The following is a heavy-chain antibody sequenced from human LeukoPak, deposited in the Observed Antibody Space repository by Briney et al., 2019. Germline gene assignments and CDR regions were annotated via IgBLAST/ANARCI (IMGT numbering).Heavy chain of an antibody. CDR3: VKASVAVGGRYYFDY. CDR1: GFDFRSHT. CDR2: ISGSGGGT. J-gene: IGHJ4*02. V-gene: IGHV3-23*01. D-gene: IGHD2-21*01. Sequence: QTGGSLRLSCVASGFDFRSHTMNWVRQAPGKGLEWVSGISGSGGGTYYADSVKGRFAISRDNSKNTLYLQMNSLRAEDTAVYYCVKASVAVGGRYYFDYWGQGTLVTVSS.